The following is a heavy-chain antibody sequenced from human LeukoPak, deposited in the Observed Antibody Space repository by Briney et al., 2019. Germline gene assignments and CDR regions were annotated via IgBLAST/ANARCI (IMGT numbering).Heavy chain of an antibody. Sequence: GGSLRLSCAASGFTFSSYGMNWVRQAPGKGLEWVASISQNGAEKSYVDSVKGRLTISRDNPKNSLYLQMSSLRAEDTAVYYCARDGTAAGLYFDLWGQGTLVTVSS. CDR1: GFTFSSYG. CDR3: ARDGTAAGLYFDL. D-gene: IGHD6-13*01. J-gene: IGHJ4*01. CDR2: ISQNGAEK. V-gene: IGHV3-7*01.